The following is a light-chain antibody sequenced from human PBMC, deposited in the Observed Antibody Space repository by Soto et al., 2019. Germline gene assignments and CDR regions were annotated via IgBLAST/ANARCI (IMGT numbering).Light chain of an antibody. CDR2: DAS. CDR1: KSVGGD. CDR3: QQRTNWPWT. V-gene: IGKV3-11*01. Sequence: DIVLTQSPATLPLPPGQGASLSCRASKSVGGDLVWYQQHPGQAPRLLIYDASNRATGIPPRFSGSGSGTDFTLTISSLEPEDFAVYYCQQRTNWPWTFGQGTKV. J-gene: IGKJ1*01.